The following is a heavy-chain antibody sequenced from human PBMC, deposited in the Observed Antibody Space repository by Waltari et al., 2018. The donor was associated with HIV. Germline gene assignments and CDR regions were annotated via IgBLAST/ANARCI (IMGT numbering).Heavy chain of an antibody. J-gene: IGHJ3*02. V-gene: IGHV4-38-2*02. D-gene: IGHD3-22*01. CDR1: ASSFDRTFY. Sequence: VLLQESGPRLVQSPETLSLTCTVSASSFDRTFYCGWIRQAPGKGLEWIGSIYRSGTTYYNPSFKTRVTISVNMSKNQYSLKLSSLTAADTAVYYCARDQDYYDSSGYTSYAFDIWGRGTMIIVSS. CDR3: ARDQDYYDSSGYTSYAFDI. CDR2: IYRSGTT.